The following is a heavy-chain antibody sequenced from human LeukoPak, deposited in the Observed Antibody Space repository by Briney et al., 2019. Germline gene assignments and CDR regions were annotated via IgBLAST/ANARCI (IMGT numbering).Heavy chain of an antibody. D-gene: IGHD5-18*01. J-gene: IGHJ3*02. Sequence: SETLFLTCTVSGGSISTYYWSWIRQPPGKGLEWIAYIDYRGSTTYNPSLRSRVTISVDTSRNQFSLKLSSVTAADTAVYYCARSRSGYSYDHAAFEIWGQGTVVTVSS. V-gene: IGHV4-59*01. CDR1: GGSISTYY. CDR2: IDYRGST. CDR3: ARSRSGYSYDHAAFEI.